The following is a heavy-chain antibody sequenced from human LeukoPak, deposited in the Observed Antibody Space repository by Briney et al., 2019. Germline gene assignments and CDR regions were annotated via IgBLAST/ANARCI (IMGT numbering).Heavy chain of an antibody. D-gene: IGHD5-24*01. CDR2: IYYSGST. V-gene: IGHV4-39*07. CDR1: GGSISSSSYY. J-gene: IGHJ5*02. Sequence: PSETLSLTCTVSGGSISSSSYYWGWIRQPPGKGLEWIGTIYYSGSTYYNPSLKSRVTISVDSSKNQFSLRLSSVTAADTAVYYCARESLTWLQSRTSWFDPWGQGTLVTVSS. CDR3: ARESLTWLQSRTSWFDP.